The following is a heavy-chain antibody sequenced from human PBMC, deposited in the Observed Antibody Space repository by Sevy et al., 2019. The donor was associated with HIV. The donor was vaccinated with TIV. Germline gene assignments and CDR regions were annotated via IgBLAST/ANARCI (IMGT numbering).Heavy chain of an antibody. CDR3: ARERQEEDKSGAKFDY. CDR1: GFNFRSYW. V-gene: IGHV3-7*01. J-gene: IGHJ4*02. CDR2: IKHDGSEQ. D-gene: IGHD3-10*01. Sequence: GGSLRLSCEVSGFNFRSYWMSWVRQAPGKGLEWVANIKHDGSEQYYLDSVKGRFTVSRDNGKNSLYLQMTSLRVDDAAVYYGARERQEEDKSGAKFDYWGRGTLVIVSS.